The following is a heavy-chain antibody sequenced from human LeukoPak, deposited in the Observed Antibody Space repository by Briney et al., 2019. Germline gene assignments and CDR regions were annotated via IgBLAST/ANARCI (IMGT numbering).Heavy chain of an antibody. D-gene: IGHD3-16*01. CDR3: AREGGRQPSDY. CDR1: GFTFSSYS. Sequence: GGSLRLSCAASGFTFSSYSMNWVRQAPEKGLEWVSSISSSSSYIYYADSVKGRFTISRDNAKNSLYLQMNSLRAEDTAVCYCAREGGRQPSDYWGQGTLVTVSS. V-gene: IGHV3-21*01. CDR2: ISSSSSYI. J-gene: IGHJ4*02.